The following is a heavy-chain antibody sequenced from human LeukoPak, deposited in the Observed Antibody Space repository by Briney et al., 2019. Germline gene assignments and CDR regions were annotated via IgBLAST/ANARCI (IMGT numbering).Heavy chain of an antibody. Sequence: KSSETLSLTCTVSGGSISSSSYYWGWIRQPPGKGLEWIGYIYYSGSTNYNPSLKSRVTISVDTSKNQFSLKLSSVTAADTAVYYCASGYSNSWYYFDYWGQGTLVTVSS. CDR2: IYYSGST. J-gene: IGHJ4*02. V-gene: IGHV4-61*05. D-gene: IGHD6-13*01. CDR1: GGSISSSSYY. CDR3: ASGYSNSWYYFDY.